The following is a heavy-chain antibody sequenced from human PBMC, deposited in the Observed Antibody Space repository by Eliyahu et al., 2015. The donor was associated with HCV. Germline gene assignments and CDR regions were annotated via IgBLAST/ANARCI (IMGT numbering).Heavy chain of an antibody. CDR1: GGSITTYY. D-gene: IGHD6-19*01. J-gene: IGHJ5*02. CDR3: ASGGGGIAVTGTGGWFDP. Sequence: QVQLQESGPGLVKPSETLSLTCTVSGGSITTYYWXWIRQPPGKGLEWIGYMHFSGSTNYNPSLKSRVTISIDTSKNQFSLNLTSVTAADTAMYYCASGGGGIAVTGTGGWFDPWGQGTLVTVSS. CDR2: MHFSGST. V-gene: IGHV4-59*01.